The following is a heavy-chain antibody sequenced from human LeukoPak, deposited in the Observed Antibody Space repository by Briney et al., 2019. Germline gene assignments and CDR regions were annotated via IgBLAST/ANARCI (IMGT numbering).Heavy chain of an antibody. CDR1: GGSISSSPYY. V-gene: IGHV4-39*07. CDR2: IYYSGTT. CDR3: ARLVGYGFWGGYSDNWFDP. Sequence: PSETLSLTCTVSGGSISSSPYYWGWIRQPPGKGLEWIGSIYYSGTTHYSPSLESRVTISVDTSKNQFSLKLASVTAADTAMYYCARLVGYGFWGGYSDNWFDPWGQGTLVTVSS. J-gene: IGHJ5*02. D-gene: IGHD3-3*01.